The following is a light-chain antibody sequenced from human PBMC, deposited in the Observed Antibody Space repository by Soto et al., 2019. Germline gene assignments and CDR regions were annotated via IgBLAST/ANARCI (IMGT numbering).Light chain of an antibody. J-gene: IGKJ5*01. V-gene: IGKV1-12*01. CDR1: QGISTW. CDR2: GAC. CDR3: QQANPFPIT. Sequence: DIQMTQSPSSVSASVGDRVTITCRASQGISTWLVWYQQKPGKIPKLLNYGACSLQSGVPSRCSGSGSGTDFTLTISSLQPEDFATYYCQQANPFPITFGQGTRLEIK.